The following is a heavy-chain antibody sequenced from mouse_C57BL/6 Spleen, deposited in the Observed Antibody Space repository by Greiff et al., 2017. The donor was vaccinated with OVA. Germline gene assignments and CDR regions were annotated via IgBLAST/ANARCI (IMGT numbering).Heavy chain of an antibody. CDR2: IDPETGGT. D-gene: IGHD3-2*02. CDR3: TSRQLRGAWFAY. Sequence: QVQLQQSGAELVRPGASVTLSCKASGYTFTDYEMHWVKQTPVHGLEWIGAIDPETGGTAYNQKFKGKAILTADKSSSTAYMELRSLTSEDSAVYYCTSRQLRGAWFAYWGQGTLVTVSA. CDR1: GYTFTDYE. J-gene: IGHJ3*01. V-gene: IGHV1-15*01.